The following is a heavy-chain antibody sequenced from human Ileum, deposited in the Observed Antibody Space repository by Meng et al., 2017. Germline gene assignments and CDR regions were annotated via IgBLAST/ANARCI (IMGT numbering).Heavy chain of an antibody. Sequence: QVQLQESGPGLVKPSPTLSLTCTAFGGSISGGDYYWSWIRQPPGKGLEWIGYIHFSGSTYYNPSLNSRITISVDMSRNQFSLRLTSVTSADMAVYYCARVNSDCGGVMCYKGWFDPWGQCTLVTVSS. D-gene: IGHD2-21*01. V-gene: IGHV4-30-4*01. CDR1: GGSISGGDYY. J-gene: IGHJ5*02. CDR2: IHFSGST. CDR3: ARVNSDCGGVMCYKGWFDP.